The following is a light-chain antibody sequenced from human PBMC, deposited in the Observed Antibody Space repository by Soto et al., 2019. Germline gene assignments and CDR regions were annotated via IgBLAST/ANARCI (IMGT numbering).Light chain of an antibody. CDR3: QQYGSSPWT. CDR2: GAS. CDR1: QSVSSN. V-gene: IGKV3-20*01. Sequence: EIVMTQSPDTLSVSPGERATLSCRASQSVSSNLAWYHQKPGQAPRLLIFGASTRATGIPARFSGSGSGTDFTLTISRLEPEDFAVYYCQQYGSSPWTFGQGTKV. J-gene: IGKJ1*01.